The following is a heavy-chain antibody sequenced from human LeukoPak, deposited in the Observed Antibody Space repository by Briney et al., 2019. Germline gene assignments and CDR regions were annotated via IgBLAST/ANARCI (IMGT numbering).Heavy chain of an antibody. D-gene: IGHD2-21*02. Sequence: APVKVSCKASGYTFTSYGFSWVRQAPGQGLEWMGWISAYNGNTDHPQNLQGRVTLTTDTSTSTAYMELRSLRSDDTAVYSVTAMDVWGKGTTVIVSS. CDR1: GYTFTSYG. CDR2: ISAYNGNT. CDR3: TAMDV. V-gene: IGHV1-18*01. J-gene: IGHJ6*03.